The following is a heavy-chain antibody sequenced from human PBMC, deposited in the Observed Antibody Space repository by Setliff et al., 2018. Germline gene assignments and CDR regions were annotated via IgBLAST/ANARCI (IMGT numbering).Heavy chain of an antibody. CDR2: TAAAGDT. J-gene: IGHJ6*03. CDR1: GFTFSRYD. Sequence: GGSLRLSCAASGFTFSRYDIHWVRQVTGKGLEWASGTAAAGDTYYADSVKGRFTIFRDNAKNSLYLQVNSLRAEDTAVYYCATNPRKGRSGGYYYDDPYYYYMDVWGKGTTVTVSS. V-gene: IGHV3-13*04. CDR3: ATNPRKGRSGGYYYDDPYYYYMDV. D-gene: IGHD3-22*01.